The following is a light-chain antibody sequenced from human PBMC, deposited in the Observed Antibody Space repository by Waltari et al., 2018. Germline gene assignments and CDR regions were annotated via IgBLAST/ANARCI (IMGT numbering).Light chain of an antibody. CDR2: EGN. Sequence: QSALTQPASVSGSPGQSITISCTGTSSDVGSYNLVSWYQPHPGKAPKLMIYEGNKRPSGVSNRFSGSKSGNTASLTISGLQAEDEADYFCCSYAGSSTFPYVFGTGTKVTVL. V-gene: IGLV2-23*03. CDR3: CSYAGSSTFPYV. J-gene: IGLJ1*01. CDR1: SSDVGSYNL.